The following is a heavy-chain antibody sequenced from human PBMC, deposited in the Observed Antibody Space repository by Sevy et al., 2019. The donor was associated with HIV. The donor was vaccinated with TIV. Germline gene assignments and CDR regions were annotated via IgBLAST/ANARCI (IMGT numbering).Heavy chain of an antibody. CDR2: IYYSGST. CDR3: ARGIEKFDP. J-gene: IGHJ5*02. CDR1: GGSISRGDYY. V-gene: IGHV4-30-4*01. Sequence: SETLSLTCTVSGGSISRGDYYWSWIRQPPGKGLEWIGYIYYSGSTDYNPSLKSRVSISVDTSKNQFSLKLSSVTVADTAVYYCARGIEKFDPWGQGTLVTVSS. D-gene: IGHD2-15*01.